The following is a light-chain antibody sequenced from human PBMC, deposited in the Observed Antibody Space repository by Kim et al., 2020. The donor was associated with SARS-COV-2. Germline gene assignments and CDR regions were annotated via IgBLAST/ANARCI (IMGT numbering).Light chain of an antibody. J-gene: IGLJ2*01. CDR1: SSDVGSYNL. V-gene: IGLV2-23*02. Sequence: QSALTQPASVSGSPGQSITISCTGTSSDVGSYNLVSWYQQHPGKAPKLMIYEVSKRPSGVSHRFSGSKSGNTASLTISGLQAEDEADYYCCSYAGSSTPVVFGGGTQLTV. CDR2: EVS. CDR3: CSYAGSSTPVV.